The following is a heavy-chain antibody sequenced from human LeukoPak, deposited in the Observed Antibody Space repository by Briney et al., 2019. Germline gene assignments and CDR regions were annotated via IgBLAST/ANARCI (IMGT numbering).Heavy chain of an antibody. V-gene: IGHV3-30*02. CDR1: GFTFSSYG. Sequence: GGSLRLSCAASGFTFSSYGMHWVRQAPGKGLEWVAFIRYDGSNKYYADSVKGRFTISRDNSKNTLYLQMNSLRAEDTAVYYCWRGEDIVAVPAANSYFDYWGQGTLVTVSS. CDR3: WRGEDIVAVPAANSYFDY. J-gene: IGHJ4*02. D-gene: IGHD2-2*01. CDR2: IRYDGSNK.